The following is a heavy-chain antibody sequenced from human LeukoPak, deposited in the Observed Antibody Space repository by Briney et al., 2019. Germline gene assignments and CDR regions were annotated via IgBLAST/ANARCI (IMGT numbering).Heavy chain of an antibody. CDR1: GGSISSYY. D-gene: IGHD6-6*01. J-gene: IGHJ4*02. CDR3: ARDRPYSSSSTLFDY. Sequence: SETLSLTCTVSGGSISSYYWSWIRQPAGKGLEWIGRIYTSGSTNYNPSLKSRVTMSVDTSQNQFSLKLSSVTAADTAVYYCARDRPYSSSSTLFDYWGQGTLVTVSS. V-gene: IGHV4-4*07. CDR2: IYTSGST.